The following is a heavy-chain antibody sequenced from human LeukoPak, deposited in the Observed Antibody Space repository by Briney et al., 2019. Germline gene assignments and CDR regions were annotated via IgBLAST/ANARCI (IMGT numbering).Heavy chain of an antibody. Sequence: PGGSLRLSCAASGFTFSSYWMSWVRQAPGKGLVWVANIKQDGSEKYYVDSVKGRFTISRDNAKNSLYLQMNSLRAEDTAVYYCAREAYYYYMDVRGKGTTVTVSS. J-gene: IGHJ6*03. CDR2: IKQDGSEK. CDR1: GFTFSSYW. CDR3: AREAYYYYMDV. V-gene: IGHV3-7*01.